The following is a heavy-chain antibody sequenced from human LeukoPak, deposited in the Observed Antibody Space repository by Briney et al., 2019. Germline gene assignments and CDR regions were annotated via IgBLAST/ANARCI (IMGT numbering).Heavy chain of an antibody. CDR2: ISGRGGST. CDR1: GFTFSSYV. D-gene: IGHD6-13*01. J-gene: IGHJ4*02. CDR3: ARHINSSHYPFDY. Sequence: GGSLRLSCAASGFTFSSYVMSWVRQAPGKGLEWVSSISGRGGSTFYADPVKGRFTISRDISTNIVYLQMDSLRVDDTAVYYCARHINSSHYPFDYWGQGTLVTVSS. V-gene: IGHV3-23*01.